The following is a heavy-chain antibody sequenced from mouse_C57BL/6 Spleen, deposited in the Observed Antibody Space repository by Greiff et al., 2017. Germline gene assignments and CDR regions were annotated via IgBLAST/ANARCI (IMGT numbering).Heavy chain of an antibody. CDR3: ARYDYRYCDY. J-gene: IGHJ2*01. D-gene: IGHD2-4*01. CDR2: INPNNGGT. V-gene: IGHV1-26*01. Sequence: VQLQQSGPELVKPGASVKISCKASGYTFTDYYMNWVKQSHGKSLEWIGDINPNNGGTSYNQKFKGKATLTVDKSSSTAYMELRSLTSEDSAVYYCARYDYRYCDYWGQGTTLTVSS. CDR1: GYTFTDYY.